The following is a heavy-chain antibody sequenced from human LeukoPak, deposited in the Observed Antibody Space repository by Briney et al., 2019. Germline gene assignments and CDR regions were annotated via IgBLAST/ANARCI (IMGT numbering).Heavy chain of an antibody. CDR1: GFTFSSYA. V-gene: IGHV3-30-3*01. J-gene: IGHJ4*02. CDR2: ISYDGSNK. CDR3: ARDGGDYGTYFDY. D-gene: IGHD4-17*01. Sequence: PGGSLRLSCAASGFTFSSYAMHWVRQAPGKGLEWVAVISYDGSNKYYADSVKGRFTISRDNSKNTLYLQMNSLRAEDTAVYYCARDGGDYGTYFDYWGQGTLVTVSS.